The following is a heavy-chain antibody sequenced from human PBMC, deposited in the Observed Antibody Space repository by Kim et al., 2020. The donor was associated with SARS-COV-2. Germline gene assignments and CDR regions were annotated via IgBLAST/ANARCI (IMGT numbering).Heavy chain of an antibody. V-gene: IGHV1-18*04. Sequence: ASVKVSCKASGYTFTSYGINCVRQAPGQGLEWMGWVSAYNGNTNYAQKLQGRVTMTTDTSTSTAYMELRGLRSDDTAVYYCARGGGYNWNDVSFDYWGQGTLVTVSS. CDR1: GYTFTSYG. J-gene: IGHJ4*02. D-gene: IGHD1-20*01. CDR3: ARGGGYNWNDVSFDY. CDR2: VSAYNGNT.